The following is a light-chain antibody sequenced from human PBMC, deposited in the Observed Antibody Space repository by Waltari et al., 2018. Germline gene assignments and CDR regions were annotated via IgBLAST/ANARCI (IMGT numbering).Light chain of an antibody. Sequence: QSVLTQPPSVSGTPGQRVTISCSGSNSNIGGNSVNWYQQVPGTAPKLLIYNDNQGPSGVPDRFSASKSGTSASLTISGLEASDESDYFCCSYAGDSSYVFGTGTKLTVL. CDR3: CSYAGDSSYV. V-gene: IGLV1-44*01. CDR2: NDN. CDR1: NSNIGGNS. J-gene: IGLJ1*01.